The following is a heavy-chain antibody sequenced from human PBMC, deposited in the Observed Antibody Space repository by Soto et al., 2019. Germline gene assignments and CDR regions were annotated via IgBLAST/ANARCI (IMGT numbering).Heavy chain of an antibody. CDR2: ISGSGFKK. Sequence: LSFAASGFIFENFGMSWVRQAPGKGLEWISSISGSGFKKYYADSVKGRFTISRDNSKSTVYLELKNLSAEDTAVYHCAKNQGVELVPLATVDWFDPWGQGSVVTVSS. CDR3: AKNQGVELVPLATVDWFDP. CDR1: GFIFENFG. V-gene: IGHV3-23*01. D-gene: IGHD1-26*01. J-gene: IGHJ5*02.